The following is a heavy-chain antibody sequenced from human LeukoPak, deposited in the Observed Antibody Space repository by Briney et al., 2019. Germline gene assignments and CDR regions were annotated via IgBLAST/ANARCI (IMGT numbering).Heavy chain of an antibody. J-gene: IGHJ4*02. V-gene: IGHV4-4*07. CDR3: AALRPFSTSYYFDY. Sequence: SETLSLTCTVSGGSMSSYYWSWIGQPAGKGLEWIGRIYTSGSTNYNPSLKSRVTMSVDTSKNQFSLKLSSVTAADTAVYYCAALRPFSTSYYFDYWGQGTLVTVSS. CDR2: IYTSGST. D-gene: IGHD2/OR15-2a*01. CDR1: GGSMSSYY.